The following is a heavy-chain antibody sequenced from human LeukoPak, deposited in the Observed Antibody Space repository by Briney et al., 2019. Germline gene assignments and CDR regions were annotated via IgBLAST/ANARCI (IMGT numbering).Heavy chain of an antibody. CDR3: ASGFTGDTLDY. D-gene: IGHD7-27*01. J-gene: IGHJ4*02. V-gene: IGHV3-30*03. CDR1: GFTFSSYG. Sequence: PGRSLRLSCAASGFTFSSYGMHWVRQAPGKGLEWVAVISYDGSNKYYADSVKGRFTISRDNSKNTLYLQMNSLRAEDTAVYYCASGFTGDTLDYWGQGTLVTVSS. CDR2: ISYDGSNK.